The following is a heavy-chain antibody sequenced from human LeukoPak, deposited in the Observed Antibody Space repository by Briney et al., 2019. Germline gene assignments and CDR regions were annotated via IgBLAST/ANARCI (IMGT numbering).Heavy chain of an antibody. CDR3: AKLARPYCSGDCLQIDY. Sequence: GGSLRLSCAASGFTFSNGMHWVRQAPGKGLGWVAVIAHDGSITYYVDSVKGRFTTSRDNSKNTLYLQMHSLRAEDTAVYYCAKLARPYCSGDCLQIDYWGQGTLVPASS. CDR1: GFTFSNG. J-gene: IGHJ4*02. D-gene: IGHD2-21*02. V-gene: IGHV3-30*18. CDR2: IAHDGSIT.